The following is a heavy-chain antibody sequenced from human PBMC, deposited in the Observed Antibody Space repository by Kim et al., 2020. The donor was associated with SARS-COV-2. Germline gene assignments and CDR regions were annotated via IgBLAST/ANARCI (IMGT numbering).Heavy chain of an antibody. D-gene: IGHD6-25*01. V-gene: IGHV3-15*01. CDR2: ITSKSDDETT. J-gene: IGHJ4*02. Sequence: GGSLRLSCAASGFTFSEAWMSWVRQAPGKGLEWVGRITSKSDDETTDYATPVKDRVTISRDDSKNTLYLQMNSLKSEDTAVYYCTTDRSTNAAVDPFDFWGRGTLVAVSS. CDR3: TTDRSTNAAVDPFDF. CDR1: GFTFSEAW.